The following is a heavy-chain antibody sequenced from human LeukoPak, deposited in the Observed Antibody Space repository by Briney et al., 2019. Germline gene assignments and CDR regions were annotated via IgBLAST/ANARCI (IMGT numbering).Heavy chain of an antibody. CDR3: ARAPVTSCRGAYCYPFDY. Sequence: GGSLRLSCAAFGFPLSSYAMSWVRQAPGKGLEGVSATSSSDADTYHADSVRGRFTISRDNSKNTLPVQMHSLRRKHAPVYLCARAPVTSCRGAYCYPFDYWGQGTLVTVSS. CDR1: GFPLSSYA. D-gene: IGHD2-21*01. J-gene: IGHJ4*02. CDR2: TSSSDADT. V-gene: IGHV3-23*01.